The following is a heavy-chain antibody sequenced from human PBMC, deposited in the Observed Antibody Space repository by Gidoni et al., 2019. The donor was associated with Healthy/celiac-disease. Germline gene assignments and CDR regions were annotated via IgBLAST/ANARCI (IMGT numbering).Heavy chain of an antibody. CDR3: AKPRGIRHDAFDI. Sequence: EVPLLESGGGLVQPGGALGRPCAASGFTVSSYAMSWVRQAPGKGLAWVSAISGRGGSTYYADSVKGRFTISRDNSKNTLYLQMNSLRAEDTAVYYCAKPRGIRHDAFDIWGQGTMVTVSS. CDR2: ISGRGGST. V-gene: IGHV3-23*01. CDR1: GFTVSSYA. J-gene: IGHJ3*02.